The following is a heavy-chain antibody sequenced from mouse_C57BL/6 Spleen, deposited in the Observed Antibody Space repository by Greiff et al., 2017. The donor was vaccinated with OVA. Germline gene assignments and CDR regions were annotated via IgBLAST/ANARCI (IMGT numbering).Heavy chain of an antibody. Sequence: QVQLKESGPELVKPGASVKLSCKASGYTFTSYDINWVKQRPGQGLEWIGWISPRDGSTKYNEKFKGKATLTVDTSSSTAYMELHSLTSEDSAVYFCARITTVVSLDYWGQGTTLTVSS. J-gene: IGHJ2*01. CDR3: ARITTVVSLDY. D-gene: IGHD1-1*01. CDR1: GYTFTSYD. V-gene: IGHV1-85*01. CDR2: ISPRDGST.